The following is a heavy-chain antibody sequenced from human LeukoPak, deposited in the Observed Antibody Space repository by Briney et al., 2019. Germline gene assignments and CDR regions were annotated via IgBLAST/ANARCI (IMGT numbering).Heavy chain of an antibody. CDR2: TSGNGDTT. D-gene: IGHD3-10*01. CDR3: AKGTMVRGDRDY. Sequence: GGSLRLSCAASGFTFSSYAMSWVRQPPGKGLEWVSATSGNGDTTYYADSVKGRFTISRDNSKNTLYLQMDSLRAEDTAVYYRAKGTMVRGDRDYWGQGTLVTVSS. J-gene: IGHJ4*02. CDR1: GFTFSSYA. V-gene: IGHV3-23*01.